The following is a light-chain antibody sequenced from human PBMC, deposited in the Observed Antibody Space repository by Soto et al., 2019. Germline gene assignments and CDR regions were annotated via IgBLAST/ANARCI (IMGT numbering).Light chain of an antibody. CDR2: DAS. V-gene: IGKV3-15*01. J-gene: IGKJ4*01. CDR3: QQCRNWPLT. Sequence: ESVMTHSPATLSVSPGEGATLSCKASQNVYNNLAWYQQRPGQPPRLLIYDASTRATGISARFSGSGYGTEFTLTISSLQSEDFAVYFCQQCRNWPLTFGGGTKVDIK. CDR1: QNVYNN.